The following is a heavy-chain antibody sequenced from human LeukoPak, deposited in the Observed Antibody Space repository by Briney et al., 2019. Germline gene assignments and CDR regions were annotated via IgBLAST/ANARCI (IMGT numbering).Heavy chain of an antibody. D-gene: IGHD6-6*01. CDR1: GLTFSTFW. V-gene: IGHV3-7*01. J-gene: IGHJ4*02. CDR2: IKQDGSEK. Sequence: GGSLRLSCAASGLTFSTFWMSWVRQAPGKGLEWVANIKQDGSEKYYVDSVKGRFTISRDNAKNSLYLQMNSLRAEDTAVYPCHAEWISSSPPRAFDYWGQGALVTVSS. CDR3: HAEWISSSPPRAFDY.